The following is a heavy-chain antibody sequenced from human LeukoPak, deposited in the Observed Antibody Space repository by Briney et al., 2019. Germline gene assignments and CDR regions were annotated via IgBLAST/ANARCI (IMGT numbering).Heavy chain of an antibody. J-gene: IGHJ4*02. CDR1: GFSFSSYE. D-gene: IGHD1-14*01. CDR3: ARGFVITSLDY. CDR2: ISSSGSTI. V-gene: IGHV3-48*03. Sequence: GGSLRLSCAASGFSFSSYEMNWVRQAPGKGLEWVAYISSSGSTIYYADSVKGRFTISRDNAKNSLYLQMNSLRSDDTAVYYCARGFVITSLDYWGQGTLLTVSS.